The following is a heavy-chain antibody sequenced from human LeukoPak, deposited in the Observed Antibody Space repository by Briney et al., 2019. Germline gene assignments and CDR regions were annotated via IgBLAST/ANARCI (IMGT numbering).Heavy chain of an antibody. J-gene: IGHJ6*04. CDR2: IYSGGST. D-gene: IGHD5-12*01. CDR1: GFTVSSNY. Sequence: PGGSLRLSCAASGFTVSSNYISWVRQAPGKGLEWVSVIYSGGSTYYADSVKGRFTISRDNSKNTLYLQMNSLRAEDTAVYYCARDALGYGGQNYGMDVWGKGTTVTVSS. CDR3: ARDALGYGGQNYGMDV. V-gene: IGHV3-53*01.